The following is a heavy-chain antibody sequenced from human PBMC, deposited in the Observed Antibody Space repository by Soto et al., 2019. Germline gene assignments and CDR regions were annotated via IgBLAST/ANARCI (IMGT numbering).Heavy chain of an antibody. J-gene: IGHJ5*02. CDR2: INSDGSST. Sequence: GGSLRLSCAASGFTFSSYWRHWVRQAPGKGLVWVSRINSDGSSTSYADSVKGRFTISRDNAKNTLYLQMNSLRAEDTAVYYCARGADGSHDNNWFDPWGQGTLVTVSS. CDR1: GFTFSSYW. V-gene: IGHV3-74*01. CDR3: ARGADGSHDNNWFDP. D-gene: IGHD6-13*01.